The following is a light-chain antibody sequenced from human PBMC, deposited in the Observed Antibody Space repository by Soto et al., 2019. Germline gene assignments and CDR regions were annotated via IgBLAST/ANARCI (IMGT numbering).Light chain of an antibody. Sequence: EIGVTQSPATLSLSPGVRATLSCRASHSINNYLAWYQQKPGQAPSLLIYDPSTRATGIPARFSGSGSGTDVTLSIGSLELEDDAVYYCQERSNWPRPFGQGNKVAIK. V-gene: IGKV3-11*01. CDR1: HSINNY. J-gene: IGKJ1*01. CDR3: QERSNWPRP. CDR2: DPS.